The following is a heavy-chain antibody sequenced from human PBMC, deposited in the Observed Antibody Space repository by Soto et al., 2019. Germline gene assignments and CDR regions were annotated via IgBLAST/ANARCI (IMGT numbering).Heavy chain of an antibody. CDR3: TKSRRSVLMVYGFGGMDV. V-gene: IGHV3-23*01. J-gene: IGHJ6*02. D-gene: IGHD2-8*01. Sequence: GGSLRPSCSASGFSVSDSAMSWVRQAPGMGLERGSSISGSGDGTYYGDAVKGRFTLSRDTSQKTLYLQMNNLRGEDTAVYFCTKSRRSVLMVYGFGGMDVWGRGTTVTVAS. CDR1: GFSVSDSA. CDR2: ISGSGDGT.